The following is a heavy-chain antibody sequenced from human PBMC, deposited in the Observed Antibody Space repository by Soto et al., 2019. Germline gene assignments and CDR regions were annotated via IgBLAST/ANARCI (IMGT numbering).Heavy chain of an antibody. D-gene: IGHD5-18*01. Sequence: EVQLVESGGGLVQPGGSLRLSCAASGFSISRYWMSWVRQAPGKGLEWVADKKQDGSEEYYVDSVKGRFTVSRDNAKNSLYLQLTSLRVEDTALYYCARGGCSYGTGIEHWGQGTLVTVSS. CDR1: GFSISRYW. J-gene: IGHJ4*02. CDR2: KKQDGSEE. V-gene: IGHV3-7*01. CDR3: ARGGCSYGTGIEH.